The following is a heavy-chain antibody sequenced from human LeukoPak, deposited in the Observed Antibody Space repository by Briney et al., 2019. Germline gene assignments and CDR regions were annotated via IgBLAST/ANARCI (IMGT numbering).Heavy chain of an antibody. J-gene: IGHJ5*02. CDR2: INSDGSST. CDR1: GFTFSSYW. V-gene: IGHV3-74*01. D-gene: IGHD1-26*01. Sequence: GGSLRLSCAASGFTFSSYWMHWVRQAPGKGLVRVSRINSDGSSTSYADSVKGRFTISRDNAKNTLYLQMNSLRAEDSAVYYCARASGSYHVGWFDPWGQGTLVTVSS. CDR3: ARASGSYHVGWFDP.